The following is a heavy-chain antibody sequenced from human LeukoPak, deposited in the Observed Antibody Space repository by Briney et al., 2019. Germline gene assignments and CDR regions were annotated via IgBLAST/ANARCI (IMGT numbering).Heavy chain of an antibody. Sequence: PSETLSLTCTVSGGSISSYYWSWIRQPPGKGLEWIGYIYYSGSTNYNPSLKSRVTISVDTSKNQFSLKLSSVTAADTAVYYCARVNLAVAGTLPPYWYFDLWGRGTLVTVSS. D-gene: IGHD6-19*01. CDR1: GGSISSYY. V-gene: IGHV4-59*01. CDR3: ARVNLAVAGTLPPYWYFDL. CDR2: IYYSGST. J-gene: IGHJ2*01.